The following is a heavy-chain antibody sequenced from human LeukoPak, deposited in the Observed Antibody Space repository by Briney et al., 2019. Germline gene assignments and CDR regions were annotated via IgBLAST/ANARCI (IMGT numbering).Heavy chain of an antibody. J-gene: IGHJ6*02. CDR3: ARDLYYYGSGSFGKYYYYGMDV. D-gene: IGHD3-10*01. CDR2: ISYDGSNK. CDR1: GFTFSNYW. V-gene: IGHV3-30-3*01. Sequence: GGSLRLSCATSGFTFSNYWMSWVRRAPGKGLEWVAVISYDGSNKYYADSVKGRFTISRDNSKNTLYLQMNSLRAEDTAVYYCARDLYYYGSGSFGKYYYYGMDVWGQGTTVTVSS.